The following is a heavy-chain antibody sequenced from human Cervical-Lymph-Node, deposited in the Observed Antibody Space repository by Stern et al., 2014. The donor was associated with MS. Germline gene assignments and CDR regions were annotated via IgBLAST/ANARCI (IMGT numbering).Heavy chain of an antibody. D-gene: IGHD5-24*01. J-gene: IGHJ6*02. Sequence: QVQLEQSGAEVKKPGSSVKVSCKASGGTFSSYAISWVRQAPGQGLEWVGGIIPIFGMTNYVQRVQGRVTITADTSTTTAYMELSSLRSEDTAVYYCATRDMATVTNYYYGMDVWGQGTTVIVSS. V-gene: IGHV1-69*17. CDR2: IIPIFGMT. CDR3: ATRDMATVTNYYYGMDV. CDR1: GGTFSSYA.